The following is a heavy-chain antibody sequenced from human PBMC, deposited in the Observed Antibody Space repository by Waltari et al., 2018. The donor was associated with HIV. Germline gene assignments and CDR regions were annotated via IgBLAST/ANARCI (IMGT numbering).Heavy chain of an antibody. Sequence: EVQLVESGGGLVQPGGSLRLSCAASGFTFSSYEMNWVRQAPGKGLEWVSYISSSGSTIYYADSVKGRFTISRDNAKNSLYLQMNSLRAEDTAVYYCARKPIQLWFCDIWGQGTMVTVSS. V-gene: IGHV3-48*03. CDR1: GFTFSSYE. J-gene: IGHJ3*02. CDR3: ARKPIQLWFCDI. D-gene: IGHD5-18*01. CDR2: ISSSGSTI.